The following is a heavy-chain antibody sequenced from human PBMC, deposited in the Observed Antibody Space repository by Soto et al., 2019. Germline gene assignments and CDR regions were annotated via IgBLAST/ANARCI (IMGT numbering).Heavy chain of an antibody. CDR1: GFTFSSYS. D-gene: IGHD6-6*01. CDR3: ASPAYSRSSYGMDV. Sequence: PGGSLRLSCAASGFTFSSYSMNWVRQAPGKGLEWVSYISSSSSTIYYADSVKGRFTISRDNAKNSLYLQMNSLRDEDTAVYYCASPAYSRSSYGMDVWGKGNTVTVYS. V-gene: IGHV3-48*02. CDR2: ISSSSSTI. J-gene: IGHJ6*04.